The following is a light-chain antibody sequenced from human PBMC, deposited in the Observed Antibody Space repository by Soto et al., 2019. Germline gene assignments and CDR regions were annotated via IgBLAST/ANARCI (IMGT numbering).Light chain of an antibody. CDR3: QKYNSAHLT. J-gene: IGKJ4*01. CDR1: QGISNY. Sequence: IQMTQSPSSLSASVGDRVTITCRASQGISNYLAWYQQKPGKVPKLLIYAASTLQAGVPSRFSGSGARTDFTLTICSLQPEEVATYSCQKYNSAHLTFIGRTKAEIK. CDR2: AAS. V-gene: IGKV1-27*01.